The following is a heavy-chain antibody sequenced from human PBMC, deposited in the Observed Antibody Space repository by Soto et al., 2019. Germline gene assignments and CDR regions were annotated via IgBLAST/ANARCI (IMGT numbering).Heavy chain of an antibody. Sequence: EVQLLESGGGLVQPGGSLRLSCAASGLSFSNYAMSWVRQAPGKGLEWVSLITDSGGSTDYADSVKGRFTISRDNSKNTLSLQMNSLRAEDTAVYYCAKDGRYCSSTSCFIDYWGQGTLVTVSS. D-gene: IGHD2-2*01. J-gene: IGHJ4*02. CDR1: GLSFSNYA. CDR3: AKDGRYCSSTSCFIDY. V-gene: IGHV3-23*01. CDR2: ITDSGGST.